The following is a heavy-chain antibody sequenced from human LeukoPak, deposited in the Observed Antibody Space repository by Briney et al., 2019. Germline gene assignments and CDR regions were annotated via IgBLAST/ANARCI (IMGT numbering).Heavy chain of an antibody. D-gene: IGHD3-10*01. J-gene: IGHJ4*02. V-gene: IGHV3-23*01. CDR1: GFTFSSYA. CDR2: ISGSGGST. Sequence: PGGSLRLSCAASGFTFSSYAMSWVRQAPGKGLEWVSAISGSGGSTYYADSVKGRFTISRDNSKNTLYLRMNSLRAEDTAVYYCAKDHGYYGSGSYYDYWGQGTLVTVSS. CDR3: AKDHGYYGSGSYYDY.